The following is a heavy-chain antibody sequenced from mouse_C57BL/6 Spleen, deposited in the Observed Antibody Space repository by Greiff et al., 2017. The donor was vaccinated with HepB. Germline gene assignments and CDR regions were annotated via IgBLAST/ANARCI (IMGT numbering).Heavy chain of an antibody. V-gene: IGHV1-82*01. CDR2: IYPGDGDT. J-gene: IGHJ3*01. CDR1: GYAFSSSW. Sequence: VKLQESGPELMKPGASVKISCKASGYAFSSSWMNWVKQRPGKGLEWIGRIYPGDGDTNYNGKFKGKATLTADKSSSTAYMQLSSLTSEDSAVYFCALDSSGYAWFAYWGQGTLVTVSA. CDR3: ALDSSGYAWFAY. D-gene: IGHD3-2*02.